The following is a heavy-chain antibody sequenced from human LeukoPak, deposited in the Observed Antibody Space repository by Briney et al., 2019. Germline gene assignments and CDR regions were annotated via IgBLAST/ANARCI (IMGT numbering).Heavy chain of an antibody. CDR3: ARVPSTVTTTGYFDY. V-gene: IGHV1-2*02. Sequence: ASVNVSCKASGYTFTGYYMHWVRQAHGQGLEWMGCINPNSGGTNYAQKFQGRVTMTRDTSISTAYMEPSRLRSDDTAVYYCARVPSTVTTTGYFDYWGQGTLVTVSS. J-gene: IGHJ4*02. CDR2: INPNSGGT. CDR1: GYTFTGYY. D-gene: IGHD4-17*01.